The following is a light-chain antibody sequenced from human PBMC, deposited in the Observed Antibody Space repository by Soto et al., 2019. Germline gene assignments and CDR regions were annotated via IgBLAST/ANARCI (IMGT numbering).Light chain of an antibody. Sequence: DIVMTQSPDSLAVSLGERATINCKSSQSVLYRSNNKNYLAWYQQKPGQPPKLLIYWASTRESGVPDRFSGSGSGTDFTLTISSLQAEDVAVYYCQQYYSSPYTFAQGTNLEIK. J-gene: IGKJ2*01. V-gene: IGKV4-1*01. CDR2: WAS. CDR1: QSVLYRSNNKNY. CDR3: QQYYSSPYT.